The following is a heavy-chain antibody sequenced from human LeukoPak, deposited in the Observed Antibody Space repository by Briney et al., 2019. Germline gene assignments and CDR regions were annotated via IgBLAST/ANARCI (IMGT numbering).Heavy chain of an antibody. CDR2: LSGNGGIT. V-gene: IGHV3-23*01. Sequence: GGSLRLSCAASGFTFSSYAMSWVRQAPGKGLEWVSALSGNGGITDYADSVKGRFTISRDNSKNTLYLQMNSLRAEDTAVYYCAKNAAAAGVNWFDPWGQGTLVTVSS. D-gene: IGHD6-13*01. CDR3: AKNAAAAGVNWFDP. CDR1: GFTFSSYA. J-gene: IGHJ5*02.